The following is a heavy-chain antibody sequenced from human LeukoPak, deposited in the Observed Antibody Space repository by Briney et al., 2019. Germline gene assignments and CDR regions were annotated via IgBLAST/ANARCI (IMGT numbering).Heavy chain of an antibody. V-gene: IGHV4-38-2*02. J-gene: IGHJ4*02. CDR1: GYSISSGYY. D-gene: IGHD6-6*01. CDR2: NYHSGST. Sequence: SETLSLTCTVSGYSISSGYYWGWIRQPPGEGLEWIASNYHSGSTYYNSSLKSRVTMSVDTSKNQFSLKLSSVTAADTAVYYCARVSRYSSSSGDWGQGTLVTVSS. CDR3: ARVSRYSSSSGD.